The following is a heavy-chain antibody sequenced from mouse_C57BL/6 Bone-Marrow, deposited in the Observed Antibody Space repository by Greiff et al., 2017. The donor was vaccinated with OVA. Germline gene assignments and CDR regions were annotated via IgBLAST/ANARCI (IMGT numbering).Heavy chain of an antibody. J-gene: IGHJ3*01. V-gene: IGHV1-15*01. D-gene: IGHD3-2*02. CDR3: TDSSGYGFAY. CDR2: IDPETGGT. Sequence: QVQLQQPGAELVRPGASVTLSCKASGYTFTDYEMHWVKQTPVHGLEWIGAIDPETGGTAYNQKFKGKAILTADKSSSTAYMELRSLTSEDSAVYYCTDSSGYGFAYWGQGTLVTVSA. CDR1: GYTFTDYE.